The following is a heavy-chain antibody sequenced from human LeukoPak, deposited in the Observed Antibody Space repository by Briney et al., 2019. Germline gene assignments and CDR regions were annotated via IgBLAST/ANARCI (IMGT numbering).Heavy chain of an antibody. Sequence: NPSETLSLTCAVYGGSFSGYYWSWIRQPPGKGLEWIGEINHSGSTNYNPSLKSRVTISLDTSKNQFSLKLSSVTAADTAVYYCARDVDGGNSVWFDPWGQGTLVTVSS. D-gene: IGHD4-23*01. CDR1: GGSFSGYY. J-gene: IGHJ5*02. V-gene: IGHV4-34*09. CDR3: ARDVDGGNSVWFDP. CDR2: INHSGST.